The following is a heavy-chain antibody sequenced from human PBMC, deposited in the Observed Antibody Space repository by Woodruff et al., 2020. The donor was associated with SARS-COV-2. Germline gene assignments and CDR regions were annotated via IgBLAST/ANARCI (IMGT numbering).Heavy chain of an antibody. J-gene: IGHJ4*02. CDR2: TYYRSKWYN. CDR3: SRARDGYVDF. V-gene: IGHV6-1*01. Sequence: GLEWLGRTYYRSKWYNEYAVSVKGRITINPDTSKNQFSLQLNSVTPEDTAVYYCSRARDGYVDFWGQGTLVTVSS.